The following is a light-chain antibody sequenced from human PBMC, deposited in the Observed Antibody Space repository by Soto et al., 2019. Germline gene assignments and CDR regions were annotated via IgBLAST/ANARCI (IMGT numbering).Light chain of an antibody. CDR3: QVWDSTIDHQGI. CDR2: DDT. Sequence: SYELTQPPSVSVAPGQTARITCGGDNIGSKSVHWYQQKPGQAPVLVVYDDTDRPSGIPERFSGSNSETTATLTISRVEAGDEADYYCQVWDSTIDHQGIFGGGTKLTVL. V-gene: IGLV3-21*02. CDR1: NIGSKS. J-gene: IGLJ2*01.